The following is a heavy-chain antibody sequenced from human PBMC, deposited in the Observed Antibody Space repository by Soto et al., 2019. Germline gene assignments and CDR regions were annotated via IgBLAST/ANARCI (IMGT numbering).Heavy chain of an antibody. CDR1: GDSGPSKSAA. D-gene: IGHD1-1*01. J-gene: IGHJ4*02. CDR3: ARDVGTIMPFEY. V-gene: IGHV6-1*01. CDR2: TYYRSKWYN. Sequence: SKTLSLPCTISGDSGPSKSAAWNWIRQSPSRSQEWRGRTYYRSKWYNDYRVSVKSRININPDTSKNHFSLQLNSFTPENTAVYYCARDVGTIMPFEYWGQGTLVTVSS.